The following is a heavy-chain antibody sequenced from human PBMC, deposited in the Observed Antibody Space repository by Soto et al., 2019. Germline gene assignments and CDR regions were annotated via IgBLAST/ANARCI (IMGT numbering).Heavy chain of an antibody. J-gene: IGHJ4*02. CDR2: IKSKTDGGTT. Sequence: GGSLRLSCAASGFTFSNAWMSWVRQAPGKGLEWVGRIKSKTDGGTTDYAAPVKGRFTISRDDSKNTLYLQMNSLKTEDTAVYYCTTAFSSSLDGFDYWGQGTLVTVSS. D-gene: IGHD6-6*01. CDR1: GFTFSNAW. V-gene: IGHV3-15*01. CDR3: TTAFSSSLDGFDY.